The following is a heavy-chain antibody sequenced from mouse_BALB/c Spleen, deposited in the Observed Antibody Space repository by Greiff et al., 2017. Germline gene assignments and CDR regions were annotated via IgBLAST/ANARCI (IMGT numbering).Heavy chain of an antibody. CDR3: SRHAGHYYGCSSFAY. V-gene: IGHV1-62-2*01. J-gene: IGHJ3*01. CDR1: GYTFTEYI. Sequence: QVQLQQSGAELVKPGASVKLSCKASGYTFTEYIIHWVKQRSGQGLEWIGWFYPGSGSIKYNEKFKDKATLTADKSSNTVYMELSRLTSEDSAVYFLSRHAGHYYGCSSFAYWGQGTLVTVSA. D-gene: IGHD1-1*01. CDR2: FYPGSGSI.